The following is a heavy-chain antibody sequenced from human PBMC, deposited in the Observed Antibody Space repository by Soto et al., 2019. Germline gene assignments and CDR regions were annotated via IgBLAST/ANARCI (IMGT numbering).Heavy chain of an antibody. J-gene: IGHJ2*01. CDR1: GGSISSGGYY. Sequence: QVQLQESGPGLVKPSQTLSLTCTVSGGSISSGGYYWSWIRQHPGKGLEWIGYIYYSGSTYYNPSIKSRVTISVDTSKNQFRLKLSSVTAADTAVYYCAREVITIFGVVEDWYFDLWGRGTLLTVSS. CDR3: AREVITIFGVVEDWYFDL. CDR2: IYYSGST. V-gene: IGHV4-31*03. D-gene: IGHD3-3*01.